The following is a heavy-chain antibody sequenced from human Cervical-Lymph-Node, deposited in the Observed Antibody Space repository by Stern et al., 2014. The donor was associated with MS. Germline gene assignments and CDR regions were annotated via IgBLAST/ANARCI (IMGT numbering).Heavy chain of an antibody. V-gene: IGHV3-21*01. CDR3: ARDLGGLYNSNPDALDV. CDR2: ITRSSTNI. CDR1: GFTFSSYT. D-gene: IGHD1-14*01. J-gene: IGHJ3*01. Sequence: EVQLVESGGGLVKPGGSLRLSCAASGFTFSSYTMNWVRQAPGTGLEWVSSITRSSTNIYYAESVKGRFTISRDNAKNSLYLQMNSLRAEDTAVYYCARDLGGLYNSNPDALDVWGQGTLVTVSS.